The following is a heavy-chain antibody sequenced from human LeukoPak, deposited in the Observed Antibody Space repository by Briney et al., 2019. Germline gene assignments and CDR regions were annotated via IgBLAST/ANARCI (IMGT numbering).Heavy chain of an antibody. Sequence: GGSLRLSCAASGFTFSNYWMHWVRQVPGKGLVWVSRINDDGSATFYADSVKGRFTISRDNAKNTLFLQINSLRAEDTAVYYCAREILAPGKTHDYWGQGTLVTISS. J-gene: IGHJ4*02. CDR3: AREILAPGKTHDY. V-gene: IGHV3-74*01. CDR2: INDDGSAT. CDR1: GFTFSNYW.